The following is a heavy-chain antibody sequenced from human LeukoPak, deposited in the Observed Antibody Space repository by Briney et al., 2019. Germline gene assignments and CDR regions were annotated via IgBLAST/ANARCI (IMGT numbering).Heavy chain of an antibody. J-gene: IGHJ6*03. D-gene: IGHD3-10*01. V-gene: IGHV1-2*02. CDR2: INPNSGGT. CDR3: AREEYYYGSGSGNYYYYMDV. CDR1: GYTFTGYY. Sequence: ASVKVSCKASGYTFTGYYMHWVRQAPGQGLEWMGWINPNSGGTNYAQKFQGGVTMTRDTSISTAYMELSRLRSDDTAVYYCAREEYYYGSGSGNYYYYMDVWGKGTTVTVSS.